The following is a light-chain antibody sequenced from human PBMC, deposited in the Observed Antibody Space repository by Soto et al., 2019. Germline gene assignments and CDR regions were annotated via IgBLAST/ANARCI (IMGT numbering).Light chain of an antibody. J-gene: IGKJ1*01. CDR3: QQYNSYPT. V-gene: IGKV1-5*01. CDR2: DAS. CDR1: QSISSW. Sequence: DIQMTQSPSTLSASVGARAPITCRASQSISSWLAWYQQKPGKAPKLLIYDASSLESGVPSRFSGSGSGTEFTLTISSLQPDDFATYYCQQYNSYPTFGQGTKVDIK.